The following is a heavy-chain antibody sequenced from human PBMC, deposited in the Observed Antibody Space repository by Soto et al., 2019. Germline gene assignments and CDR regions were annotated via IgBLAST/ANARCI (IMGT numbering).Heavy chain of an antibody. V-gene: IGHV3-74*01. Sequence: GGSLRLSCAASGFTFSNYWIHWVRQAPGKGLVWVSHISSDGSSTSYADSVKGRFTISRDNAKNTLYLQMNSLRAEDTAVYYCARDSNLGFDPWGQGTLVTVSS. J-gene: IGHJ5*02. CDR3: ARDSNLGFDP. D-gene: IGHD7-27*01. CDR2: ISSDGSST. CDR1: GFTFSNYW.